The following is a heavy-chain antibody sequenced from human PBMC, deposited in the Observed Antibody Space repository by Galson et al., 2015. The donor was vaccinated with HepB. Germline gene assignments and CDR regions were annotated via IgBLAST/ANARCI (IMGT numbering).Heavy chain of an antibody. V-gene: IGHV3-23*01. CDR1: GFTFSNYA. D-gene: IGHD1-26*01. Sequence: SLRLSCAASGFTFSNYAMSWVRQAPGRGLEWVSIITGGGGGTYYADSVKGRFTISRDNSKNTLYPQMNSLRGEDTAVYYCAKVLVPDTPFYYFDYWGQGTLVTVSS. CDR2: ITGGGGGT. J-gene: IGHJ4*02. CDR3: AKVLVPDTPFYYFDY.